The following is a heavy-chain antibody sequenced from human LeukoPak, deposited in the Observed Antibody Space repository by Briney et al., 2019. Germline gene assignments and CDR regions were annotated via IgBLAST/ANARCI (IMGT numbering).Heavy chain of an antibody. CDR1: GFTFSSYS. CDR2: ISSSSSTI. V-gene: IGHV3-48*01. Sequence: GGSLRLSCAASGFTFSSYSMSWVRQAPGKGLEWVSYISSSSSTIYYADSVKGRFTISRDNAKNSLYLQMNSLRAEDTAVYYCARADALGYYYYYMDVWGKGTTVTVSS. CDR3: ARADALGYYYYYMDV. D-gene: IGHD2-8*01. J-gene: IGHJ6*03.